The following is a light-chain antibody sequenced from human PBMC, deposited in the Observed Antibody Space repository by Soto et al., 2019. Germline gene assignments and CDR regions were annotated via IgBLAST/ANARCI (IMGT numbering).Light chain of an antibody. CDR3: QQTYSSPIT. Sequence: DIQITQSPSTLSASVGYRSTITCQASQDISNYLNWYQQKPGKAPKLLIYGASILQSGVPSRFSGSGSGTDFTLTVSNLQPEDFAGYYCQQTYSSPITFGQGTQLEI. V-gene: IGKV1-39*01. CDR2: GAS. J-gene: IGKJ5*01. CDR1: QDISNY.